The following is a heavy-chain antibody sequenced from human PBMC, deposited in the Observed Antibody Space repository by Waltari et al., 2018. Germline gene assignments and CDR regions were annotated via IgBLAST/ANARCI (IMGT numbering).Heavy chain of an antibody. CDR2: IYYSGST. D-gene: IGHD3-9*01. Sequence: QLQLQESGPGLVKPSETLSLTCTVSGGSISSSSYYWGWIRQPPGKGLEWIGSIYYSGSTYYNPSLKSRVTISVDTSKNQFSLKLSSVTAADTAVYYCARLTGRYFDWLLREPYYFDYWGQGTLVTVSS. V-gene: IGHV4-39*01. J-gene: IGHJ4*02. CDR3: ARLTGRYFDWLLREPYYFDY. CDR1: GGSISSSSYY.